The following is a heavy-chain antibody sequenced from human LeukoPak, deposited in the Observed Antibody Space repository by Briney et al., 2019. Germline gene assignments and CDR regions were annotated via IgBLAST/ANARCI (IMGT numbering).Heavy chain of an antibody. V-gene: IGHV1-2*06. CDR1: GYTFTGYY. J-gene: IGHJ4*02. Sequence: EASVMVSCKASGYTFTGYYMHWVRQAPGQGLEWMGRINPNSGGTNYAQKFQGRVTMTRDTSISTAYMELSRLTSDDTAVYYCARVSHKGLVVVADDYWGQGILVTVSS. D-gene: IGHD2-15*01. CDR3: ARVSHKGLVVVADDY. CDR2: INPNSGGT.